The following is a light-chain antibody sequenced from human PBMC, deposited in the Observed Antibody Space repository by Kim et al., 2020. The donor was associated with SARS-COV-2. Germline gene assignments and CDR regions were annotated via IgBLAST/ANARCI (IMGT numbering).Light chain of an antibody. V-gene: IGKV3-20*01. CDR2: ATS. CDR1: QNVPSSQ. CDR3: QQFATPPYS. J-gene: IGKJ2*03. Sequence: ESVLTQSPGTLSLSLGERVSLSCRASQNVPSSQLAWYQKKAGQAPRLLIYATSTRATGVPDRFSGSGSGTDFTLTISRLEPEDFAVYYCQQFATPPYSFGQGTKLEIK.